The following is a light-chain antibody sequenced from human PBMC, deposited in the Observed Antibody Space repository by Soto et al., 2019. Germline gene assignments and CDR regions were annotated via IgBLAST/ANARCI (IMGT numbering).Light chain of an antibody. J-gene: IGKJ1*01. CDR1: QSVSSNY. V-gene: IGKV3-20*01. Sequence: EIVLTQSPGTLSLSPGERATLSCRASQSVSSNYLVWYQPKPGQAPRLLIYGASSRATGIPDRFSASGSGTDCTLTISRLEPEDFAVYYCQQYGSSPTWTFGQGTKVEIK. CDR3: QQYGSSPTWT. CDR2: GAS.